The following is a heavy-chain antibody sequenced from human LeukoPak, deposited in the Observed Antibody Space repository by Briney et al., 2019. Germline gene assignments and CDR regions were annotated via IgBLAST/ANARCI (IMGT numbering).Heavy chain of an antibody. J-gene: IGHJ4*02. CDR1: RYSTSSGYY. Sequence: SETLSLTCTVSRYSTSSGYYWGWIRQPPGQGLEWIGSIYRSGSTYYNSSLKSRVTISVDTSKNQFSLKLSSVTAADTAVYYCARAGDDYGDFPFDYWGQGTLVTVSS. CDR3: ARAGDDYGDFPFDY. CDR2: IYRSGST. V-gene: IGHV4-38-2*02. D-gene: IGHD4-17*01.